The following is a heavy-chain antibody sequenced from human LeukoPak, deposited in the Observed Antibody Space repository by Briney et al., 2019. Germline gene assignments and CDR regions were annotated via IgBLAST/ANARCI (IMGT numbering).Heavy chain of an antibody. CDR1: GESLNSYY. J-gene: IGHJ4*02. V-gene: IGHV4-34*01. D-gene: IGHD2-15*01. CDR2: IYESGTT. Sequence: SETLSLTCAVYGESLNSYYWSWVRQPPGEGLEWIGEIYESGTTKYSPSLKNRVAISMVPSKQQFSLRLSSVTAADTAVYYCARGAWATRLASWGLGTPVIVSS. CDR3: ARGAWATRLAS.